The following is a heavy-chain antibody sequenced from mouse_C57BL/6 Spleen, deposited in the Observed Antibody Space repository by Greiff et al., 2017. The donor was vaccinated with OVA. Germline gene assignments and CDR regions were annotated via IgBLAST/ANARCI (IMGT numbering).Heavy chain of an antibody. D-gene: IGHD2-3*01. CDR3: ARSGDGYYAYYFDY. V-gene: IGHV1-42*01. J-gene: IGHJ2*01. CDR2: INPSTGGT. CDR1: GYSFTGYY. Sequence: VQLKESGPELVKPGASVKISCKASGYSFTGYYMNWVKQSPEKSLEWIGEINPSTGGTTYNQKFKATATLTVDKSSSTAYMQLKSLTSEDSAVYYCARSGDGYYAYYFDYWGQGTTLTVSS.